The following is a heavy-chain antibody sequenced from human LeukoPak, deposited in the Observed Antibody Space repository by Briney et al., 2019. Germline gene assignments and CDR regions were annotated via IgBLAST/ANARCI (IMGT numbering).Heavy chain of an antibody. Sequence: GRSLRLSCAASGFTFSSYAMHWVRQAPGKGLEWVAVISYDGSNKYYADSVKGRFTISRDNSKNTLYLQMNSLRAEDTAVYYCARDAGQMSTMRGLYGMDVWGQGTTVTVSS. J-gene: IGHJ6*02. V-gene: IGHV3-30-3*01. D-gene: IGHD3-22*01. CDR1: GFTFSSYA. CDR3: ARDAGQMSTMRGLYGMDV. CDR2: ISYDGSNK.